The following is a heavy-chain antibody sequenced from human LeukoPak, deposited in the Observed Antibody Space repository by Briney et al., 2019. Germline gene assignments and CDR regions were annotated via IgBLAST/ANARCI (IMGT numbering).Heavy chain of an antibody. D-gene: IGHD2-2*02. CDR1: GFTFSSYS. J-gene: IGHJ4*02. CDR3: ARDRYCSSTSCYTVDY. Sequence: GGSLRLSCAASGFTFSSYSMNWVRQAPGKGLEWVSSISSSSRYIYYADSVKGRFTISRDNAKNSLYLQMDSLRAEDTAVYYCARDRYCSSTSCYTVDYWGQGTLVTVSS. V-gene: IGHV3-21*01. CDR2: ISSSSRYI.